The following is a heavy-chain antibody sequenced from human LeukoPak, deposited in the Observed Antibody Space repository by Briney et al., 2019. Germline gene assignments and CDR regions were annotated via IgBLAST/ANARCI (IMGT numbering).Heavy chain of an antibody. CDR2: IYYSGST. CDR1: GGSISSGGYY. Sequence: SETLCLTCTVSGGSISSGGYYWSWIRQHPGKGLEWIGYIYYSGSTYYNPSLKSRVTISVDTSKNQFSLKLSSVTAADTAVYYCASGQLWLDFDYWGQGTLVTVSS. D-gene: IGHD5-18*01. CDR3: ASGQLWLDFDY. J-gene: IGHJ4*02. V-gene: IGHV4-31*03.